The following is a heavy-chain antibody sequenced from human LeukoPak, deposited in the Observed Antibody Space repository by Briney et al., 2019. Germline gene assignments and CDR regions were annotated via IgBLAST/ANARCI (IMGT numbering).Heavy chain of an antibody. V-gene: IGHV5-51*01. J-gene: IGHJ4*02. CDR2: MYLGDSET. CDR3: VRHEGSISGWPFDY. D-gene: IGHD6-19*01. CDR1: GVPFTKYW. Sequence: PGESLKISCKGSGVPFTKYWIGWVRQMPGKGLEWMGIMYLGDSETRYSPSFQGQVTISADKSISTVFLQWSSLKASDTAMYSCVRHEGSISGWPFDYWGQGTLVTVSS.